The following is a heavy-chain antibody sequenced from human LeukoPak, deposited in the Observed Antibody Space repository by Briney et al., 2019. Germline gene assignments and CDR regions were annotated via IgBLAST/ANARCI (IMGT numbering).Heavy chain of an antibody. J-gene: IGHJ4*02. D-gene: IGHD3-16*02. CDR2: MNPNSGNT. CDR1: GYTFTSYD. V-gene: IGHV1-8*01. Sequence: GASVKVSCKASGYTFTSYDINWVRQATGQGLEWMGRMNPNSGNTGYAQKFQGRVTMTRNTSISTAYMELSSLRSEDTAVYYCARGSSRLITFGGVIVYYFDYWGQGTLVTVSS. CDR3: ARGSSRLITFGGVIVYYFDY.